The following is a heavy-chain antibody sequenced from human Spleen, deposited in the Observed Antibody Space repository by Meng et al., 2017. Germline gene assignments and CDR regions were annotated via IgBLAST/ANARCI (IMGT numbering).Heavy chain of an antibody. J-gene: IGHJ4*02. CDR1: GLTFSSYA. CDR2: ISGSGGST. V-gene: IGHV3-23*01. Sequence: GESLKISCAASGLTFSSYAMSWVRQAPGKGLEWVSAISGSGGSTYYADSVKGRFTISRDNAKNTLYLQMNSLRSEDTAVYYCSRGAFDYWGQGTLVTVSS. CDR3: SRGAFDY.